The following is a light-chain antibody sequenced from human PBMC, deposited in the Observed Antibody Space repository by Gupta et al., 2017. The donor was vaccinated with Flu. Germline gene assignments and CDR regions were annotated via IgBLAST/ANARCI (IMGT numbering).Light chain of an antibody. J-gene: IGLJ1*01. CDR3: NSRDSSGFQYV. CDR1: SLRSYF. V-gene: IGLV3-19*01. Sequence: QGDSLRSYFVSWYQQRPGQAPLLVIYGKNNRPSGIPDRFSGSSSGDTASLTITGAQAEDEADYFCNSRDSSGFQYVFGTGTKVTVL. CDR2: GKN.